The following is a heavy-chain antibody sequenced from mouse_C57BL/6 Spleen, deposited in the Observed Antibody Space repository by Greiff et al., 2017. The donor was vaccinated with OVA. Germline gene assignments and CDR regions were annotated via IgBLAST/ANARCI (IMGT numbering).Heavy chain of an antibody. CDR2: IDPSDSYT. V-gene: IGHV1-59*01. CDR1: GYTFTSYW. D-gene: IGHD2-13*01. Sequence: VQLQQPGAELVRPGTSVKLSCKASGYTFTSYWMHWVKQRPGQGLEWIGVIDPSDSYTNYNQKFKGKATLTVDTSSSTAYMQLGSLTSEDSAVYYCARARDLTRTRLANWGKGTLVTVSA. CDR3: ARARDLTRTRLAN. J-gene: IGHJ3*01.